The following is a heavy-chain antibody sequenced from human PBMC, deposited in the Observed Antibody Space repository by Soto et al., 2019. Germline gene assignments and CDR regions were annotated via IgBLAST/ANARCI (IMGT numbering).Heavy chain of an antibody. CDR2: INAGNGNT. CDR1: GITFTTYA. J-gene: IGHJ5*02. CDR3: ARAISGYVT. Sequence: ASVKVSCKASGITFTTYAIHWVRQAPGQRLEWMGWINAGNGNTRYSQKFQGRVTLTRDTSASTAYMDLSSLRSEDTAIYYCARAISGYVTWGQGTLVTVSS. V-gene: IGHV1-3*01. D-gene: IGHD5-12*01.